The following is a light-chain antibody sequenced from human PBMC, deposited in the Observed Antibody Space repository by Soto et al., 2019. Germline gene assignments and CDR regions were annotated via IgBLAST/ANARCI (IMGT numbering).Light chain of an antibody. CDR3: QSYDSSLRGSV. CDR1: SSNIGAGYD. V-gene: IGLV1-40*01. Sequence: QSALTQPPSVSGAPGQRVTISCTGSSSNIGAGYDVHWYQQLPGTAPKLLIYGNSNRPSGVPDRFSGSKSGTSASLAITGLKAEDEADYYCQSYDSSLRGSVFGGGTKLTVL. CDR2: GNS. J-gene: IGLJ3*02.